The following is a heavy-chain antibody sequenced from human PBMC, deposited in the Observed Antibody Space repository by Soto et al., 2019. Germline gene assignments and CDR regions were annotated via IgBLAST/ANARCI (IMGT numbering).Heavy chain of an antibody. J-gene: IGHJ4*02. CDR1: GGTVSSYA. CDR3: ARDLSSDSTGFRGYDL. CDR2: FIPIFVSA. V-gene: IGHV1-69*01. Sequence: QVHLVQSGAEVKKAGSSVKVSCKASGGTVSSYAITWVRQAPGKGLEWMGVFIPIFVSAHYAPKFQGRLTLTADESTSTAYMELSGLRSGDTAIYYCARDLSSDSTGFRGYDLWGQGTLVTVSS. D-gene: IGHD3-10*01.